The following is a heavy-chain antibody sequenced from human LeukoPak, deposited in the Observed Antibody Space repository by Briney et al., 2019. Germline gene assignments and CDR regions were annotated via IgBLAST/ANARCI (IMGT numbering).Heavy chain of an antibody. CDR2: MSHSGTT. J-gene: IGHJ3*02. D-gene: IGHD3-9*01. CDR1: GGSLISTDHH. CDR3: ARANRGYDILTGYYDVSCFDI. V-gene: IGHV4-39*07. Sequence: SETLSLTCVVSGGSLISTDHHWGWIRQTPGKGLEWIGSMSHSGTTYYNPSLMSRVTMSVDMSKNYFSLQLSSVTAADTAVYYCARANRGYDILTGYYDVSCFDIWGQGTMVTVSS.